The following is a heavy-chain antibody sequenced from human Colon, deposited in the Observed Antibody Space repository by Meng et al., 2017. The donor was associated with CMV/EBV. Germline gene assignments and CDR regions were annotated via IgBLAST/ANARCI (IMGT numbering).Heavy chain of an antibody. D-gene: IGHD6-13*01. CDR2: INHSGST. CDR1: GGSFSGYY. CDR3: ASILFAAAAGGWGGY. Sequence: QVQLQQWGAGLLKPSGTLALTCAGYGGSFSGYYWSWIRQPPGKGLEWIGEINHSGSTNYNPSLKSRVTISVDTSKNQFSLKLSSVTAADTAVYYCASILFAAAAGGWGGYWGQGTLVTVSS. J-gene: IGHJ4*02. V-gene: IGHV4-34*01.